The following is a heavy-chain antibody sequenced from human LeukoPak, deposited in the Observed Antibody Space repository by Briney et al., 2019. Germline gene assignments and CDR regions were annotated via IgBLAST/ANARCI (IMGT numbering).Heavy chain of an antibody. CDR3: ARHPVAGPYNWFDP. Sequence: PSETLSLTCTVSGGSISSSSYYWGWIRQPPGKGLEWIGSIYYSGSTYYNPSLKSRVTISVDTSKNQFSLKLSSVTAAVTAVYYCARHPVAGPYNWFDPWGQGTLVTVSS. D-gene: IGHD6-19*01. V-gene: IGHV4-39*01. CDR1: GGSISSSSYY. J-gene: IGHJ5*02. CDR2: IYYSGST.